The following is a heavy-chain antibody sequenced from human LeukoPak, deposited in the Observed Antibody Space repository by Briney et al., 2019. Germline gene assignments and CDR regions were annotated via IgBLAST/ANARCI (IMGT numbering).Heavy chain of an antibody. D-gene: IGHD3-16*02. V-gene: IGHV3-21*01. J-gene: IGHJ4*02. CDR1: GFTFSSYS. Sequence: PGGSLRLSCAASGFTFSSYSMNWVRQAPGKGLEWVSSISSSSSYIYYADSVKGRFTISRDNAKNSLYLQMNSLRAEDTAVYYCARDGDYVWGSYRIRTFDYWGQGTLVTVSS. CDR3: ARDGDYVWGSYRIRTFDY. CDR2: ISSSSSYI.